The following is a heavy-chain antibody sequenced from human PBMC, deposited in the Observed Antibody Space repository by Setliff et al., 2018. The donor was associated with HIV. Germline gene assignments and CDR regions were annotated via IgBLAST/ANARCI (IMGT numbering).Heavy chain of an antibody. CDR3: ARGKGVGGVIITGGLDV. CDR2: ISAYNGNT. J-gene: IGHJ6*04. Sequence: ASVKVSCKASGGNFRFYAFSWVRQAPGQGLEWMGWISAYNGNTNYAQKLQGRITMTRDTSISTAYMELSSLTSEDTAVYYCARGKGVGGVIITGGLDVWGKGTTVTVSS. D-gene: IGHD3-10*01. V-gene: IGHV1-18*01. CDR1: GGNFRFYA.